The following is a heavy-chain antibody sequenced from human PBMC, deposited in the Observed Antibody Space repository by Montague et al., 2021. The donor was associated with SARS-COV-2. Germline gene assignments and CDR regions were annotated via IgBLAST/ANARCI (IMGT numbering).Heavy chain of an antibody. D-gene: IGHD3-22*01. J-gene: IGHJ4*02. Sequence: SETLSLTCAAYGGSFSGYYWSWVRRAPGKGLEWIGEINHSGSTHYNPSLKSRVSMSVGTSKDQFSLKMGSVTAADTAVFYCARSREEFTSIAVIITGGMHYFDSWGQGTLVTVSS. V-gene: IGHV4-34*01. CDR2: INHSGST. CDR3: ARSREEFTSIAVIITGGMHYFDS. CDR1: GGSFSGYY.